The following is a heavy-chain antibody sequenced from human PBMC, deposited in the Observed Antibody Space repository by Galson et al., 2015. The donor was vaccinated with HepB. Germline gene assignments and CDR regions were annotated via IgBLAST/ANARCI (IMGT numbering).Heavy chain of an antibody. CDR2: IWNDGSHK. Sequence: SLRLSCAASGFTFTTFGMHWVRQAPGKGLEWVAVIWNDGSHKYYVDSVKGLFTVSRDNSENTLYLQMNSLRAEDTAVYYCGRDYVGFCSSTSCPIEYWGQGTLVTVSS. CDR1: GFTFTTFG. D-gene: IGHD2-2*01. CDR3: GRDYVGFCSSTSCPIEY. V-gene: IGHV3-33*01. J-gene: IGHJ4*02.